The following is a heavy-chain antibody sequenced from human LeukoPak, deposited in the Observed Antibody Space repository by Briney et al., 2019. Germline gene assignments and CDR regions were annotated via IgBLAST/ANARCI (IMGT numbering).Heavy chain of an antibody. Sequence: SETLSLTCAVYGGSFSGCYWSWIRQPPGKGLEWIGEINHSGSTNYNPSLKSRVTISVDTSKSQFSLKLSSVTAADTAVYYCARGGIVGATKDFDYWGQGTLVTVSS. D-gene: IGHD1-26*01. V-gene: IGHV4-34*01. CDR2: INHSGST. CDR3: ARGGIVGATKDFDY. J-gene: IGHJ4*02. CDR1: GGSFSGCY.